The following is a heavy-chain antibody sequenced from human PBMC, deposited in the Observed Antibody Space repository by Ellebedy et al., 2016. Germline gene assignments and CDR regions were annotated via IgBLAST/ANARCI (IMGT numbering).Heavy chain of an antibody. CDR3: AKDPHGFGELLH. D-gene: IGHD3-10*01. V-gene: IGHV3-11*05. CDR2: ISSSSSYT. CDR1: GFTFSDYY. Sequence: GGSLRLXXAASGFTFSDYYMSWIRQAPGKGLEWVSYISSSSSYTNYADSVKGRFTISRDNAKNSLYLQMNSLRAEDTAVYYCAKDPHGFGELLHWGQGTLVTVSS. J-gene: IGHJ4*02.